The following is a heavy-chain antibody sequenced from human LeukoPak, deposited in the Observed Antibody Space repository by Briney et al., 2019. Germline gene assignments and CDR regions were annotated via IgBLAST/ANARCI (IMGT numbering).Heavy chain of an antibody. D-gene: IGHD2-15*01. J-gene: IGHJ5*02. CDR3: AGIPVDIVVVVAASTVWFDP. CDR2: IYYSGST. CDR1: GVSISSSSYY. Sequence: SETLSLTCTVSGVSISSSSYYWGWLRQPPGKGLEWIGSIYYSGSTYYNPSLKSRVTISVDTSKNQFSLKLSSVTAADTAVYYCAGIPVDIVVVVAASTVWFDPWGQGTLVTVSS. V-gene: IGHV4-39*01.